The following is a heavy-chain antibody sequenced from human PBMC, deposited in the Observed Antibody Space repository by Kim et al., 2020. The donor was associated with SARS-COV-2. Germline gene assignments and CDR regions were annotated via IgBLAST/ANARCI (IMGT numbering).Heavy chain of an antibody. CDR1: GGSISSGGYY. CDR2: IYYSGST. J-gene: IGHJ5*02. CDR3: ARDNEDGVRGVMRWFDP. Sequence: SETLSLTCTVSGGSISSGGYYWSWIRQHPGKGLEWIGYIYYSGSTYYNPSLKSRVTISVDTSKNQFSLKLSSVTAADTAVYYCARDNEDGVRGVMRWFDPWGQGTLVTVSS. D-gene: IGHD3-10*01. V-gene: IGHV4-31*03.